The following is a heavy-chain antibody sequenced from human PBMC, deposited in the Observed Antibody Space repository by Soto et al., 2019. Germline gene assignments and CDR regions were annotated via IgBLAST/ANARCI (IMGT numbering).Heavy chain of an antibody. CDR1: GFTFSSYA. V-gene: IGHV3-30-3*01. J-gene: IGHJ6*02. Sequence: GGSLRLSCAASGFTFSSYAMHWVRQAPGKGLEWVAVISYDGSNKYYADSVKGRFTISRDNSKNTLYLQMNSLRAEDTAVYYCARDLRGVHSSRNYYYGMDVWGQGTTVTVSS. D-gene: IGHD6-13*01. CDR2: ISYDGSNK. CDR3: ARDLRGVHSSRNYYYGMDV.